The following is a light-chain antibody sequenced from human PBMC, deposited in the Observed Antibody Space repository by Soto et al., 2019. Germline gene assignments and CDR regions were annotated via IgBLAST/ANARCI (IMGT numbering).Light chain of an antibody. CDR1: QSISSW. CDR3: QQYNSYST. Sequence: IQMTQSPSTLSASVGDIVTIICRASQSISSWLAWYQQKPGKAPKPLIYDASSLESGVPSRFSGSGSGTEFTLTISSLQPDDFATYYCQQYNSYSTFGQGTKV. J-gene: IGKJ1*01. CDR2: DAS. V-gene: IGKV1-5*02.